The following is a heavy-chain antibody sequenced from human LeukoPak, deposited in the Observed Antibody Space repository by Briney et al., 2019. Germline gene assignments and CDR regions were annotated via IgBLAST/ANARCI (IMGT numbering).Heavy chain of an antibody. CDR2: ISGSGGST. J-gene: IGHJ4*02. V-gene: IGHV3-23*01. CDR3: AKSRAYYYDSSGTDY. Sequence: ETLSLTCAVYGGSFSGYYWSWVRQAPGKGLEWVSAISGSGGSTYYADSVKGRFTISRDNSKNTLYLQMNSLRAEDTAVYYCAKSRAYYYDSSGTDYWGQGTLVTVSS. D-gene: IGHD3-22*01. CDR1: GGSFSGYY.